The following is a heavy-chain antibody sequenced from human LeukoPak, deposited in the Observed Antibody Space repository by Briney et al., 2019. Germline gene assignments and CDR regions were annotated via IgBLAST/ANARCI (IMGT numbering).Heavy chain of an antibody. V-gene: IGHV1-18*01. J-gene: IGHJ5*02. D-gene: IGHD3-22*01. CDR3: ARGPVPNYYDSSGYPFDP. CDR1: GYTFTSYV. CDR2: ISAYNGNT. Sequence: ASVKVSCKASGYTFTSYVISWVRQAPGQGLECMGLISAYNGNTNYAQKLQGRVTMTTDTSTSTAYMELRSLRSDDTAVYYCARGPVPNYYDSSGYPFDPWGQGTLATVSS.